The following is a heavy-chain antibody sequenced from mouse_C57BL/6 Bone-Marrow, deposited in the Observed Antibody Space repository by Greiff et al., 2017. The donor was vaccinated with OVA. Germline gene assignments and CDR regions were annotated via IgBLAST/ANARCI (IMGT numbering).Heavy chain of an antibody. CDR2: IDPSDSYT. CDR1: GYTFTSYW. CDR3: ASPNWDSYYFDY. J-gene: IGHJ2*01. V-gene: IGHV1-59*01. Sequence: QVQLQQPGAELVRPGTSVKLSCKASGYTFTSYWMHWVKQRPGQGLEWIGVIDPSDSYTNYNQKFKGKATLTVDTSSSTAYMQLSSLTSEDSAVYYCASPNWDSYYFDYWGQGTTLTVSS. D-gene: IGHD4-1*01.